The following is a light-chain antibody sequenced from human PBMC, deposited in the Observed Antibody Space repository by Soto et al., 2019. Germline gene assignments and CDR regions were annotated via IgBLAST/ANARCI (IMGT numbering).Light chain of an antibody. CDR2: YDD. Sequence: QSVLTQPPSVSEAPRQRVTISCSGSSCNVGNYADNSYQQLPRKAPKLLIDYDDLLPSVVSDRFSCSKADTASSPVTSGLHAEDDDDYCSAASGDSPNVVVFGGGTKLTVL. V-gene: IGLV1-36*01. J-gene: IGLJ2*01. CDR3: AASGDSPNVVV. CDR1: SCNVGNYA.